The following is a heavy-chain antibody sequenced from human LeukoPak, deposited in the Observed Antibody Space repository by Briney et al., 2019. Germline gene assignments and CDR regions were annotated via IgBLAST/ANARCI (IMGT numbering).Heavy chain of an antibody. V-gene: IGHV1-18*01. J-gene: IGHJ6*03. CDR3: ARDNGAYCGGDCSSPYYYYMDV. D-gene: IGHD2-21*02. CDR1: GYTFTSYG. Sequence: ASVKVSCKASGYTFTSYGISWVRQAPGQGLEWMGWISAYNGNTNYAQKLQGRVTMTTDTSTSTAYMELRSLRSDDTAVYYCARDNGAYCGGDCSSPYYYYMDVWGKGTTVTISS. CDR2: ISAYNGNT.